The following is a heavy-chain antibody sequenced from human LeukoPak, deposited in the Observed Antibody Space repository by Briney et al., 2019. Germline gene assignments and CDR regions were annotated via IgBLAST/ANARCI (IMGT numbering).Heavy chain of an antibody. V-gene: IGHV3-66*02. CDR2: IYSGGST. J-gene: IGHJ4*02. D-gene: IGHD2-2*01. CDR3: ARDRFPYCSSTSCYFDQ. Sequence: GGSLRLSCAASGFTVSSNYMSWVRQAPGKGLEWVSVIYSGGSTYYADSVKGRFTISRDNSKNTLYLQMNSLRAEDTAVYYCARDRFPYCSSTSCYFDQWGQGTLVTVSS. CDR1: GFTVSSNY.